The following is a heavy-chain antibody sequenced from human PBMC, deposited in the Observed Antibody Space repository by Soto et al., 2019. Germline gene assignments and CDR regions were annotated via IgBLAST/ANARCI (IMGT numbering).Heavy chain of an antibody. CDR3: AREPRRRGSSWYGIYYYGMDV. CDR2: IIPIFGTA. Sequence: QVQLVQSGAEMKKPGSSVKVSCKASGGTFSSYAISWVRQAPGQGLEWMGGIIPIFGTANYAQKFQGRVTITADESTSTAYMELSSLRSEDTAVYYCAREPRRRGSSWYGIYYYGMDVWGQGTTVTVSS. V-gene: IGHV1-69*01. D-gene: IGHD6-13*01. J-gene: IGHJ6*02. CDR1: GGTFSSYA.